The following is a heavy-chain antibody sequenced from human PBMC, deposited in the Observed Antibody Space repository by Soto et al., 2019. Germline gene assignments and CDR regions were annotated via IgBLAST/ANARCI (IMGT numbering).Heavy chain of an antibody. Sequence: GGDLRLSCSAYGFTFSSYAMHWVRQAPVFVLEWVLSIISSSVYIHYAASVKGRFTISRDNAKNSLYLQMNILRDVYTAVYYCARDSRILSYAFDIWGQGTMVTVSS. J-gene: IGHJ3*02. CDR2: IISSSVYI. CDR3: ARDSRILSYAFDI. CDR1: GFTFSSYA. D-gene: IGHD2-15*01. V-gene: IGHV3-21*01.